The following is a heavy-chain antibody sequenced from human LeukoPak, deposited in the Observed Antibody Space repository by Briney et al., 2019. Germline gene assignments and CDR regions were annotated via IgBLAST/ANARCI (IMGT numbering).Heavy chain of an antibody. CDR1: GGSISSYY. Sequence: SETLFLTCTVSGGSISSYYWSWIRQPPGKGLEWIGYIYYSGSTNYNPSLKSRVTISVDTSKNQFSLKLSSVTAADTAVYYCARWVRGNDYWGQGTLVTVSS. CDR2: IYYSGST. J-gene: IGHJ4*02. D-gene: IGHD3-10*01. V-gene: IGHV4-59*01. CDR3: ARWVRGNDY.